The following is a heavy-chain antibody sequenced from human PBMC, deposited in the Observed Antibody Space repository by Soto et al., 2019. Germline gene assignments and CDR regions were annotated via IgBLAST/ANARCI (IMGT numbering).Heavy chain of an antibody. J-gene: IGHJ6*02. D-gene: IGHD6-6*01. V-gene: IGHV2-70*01. CDR2: IDWDDDK. CDR3: ARIRAARPLGYYYGMDV. CDR1: VFSLRISGMC. Sequence: SGPTLVNPTHSHTHTCTFSVFSLRISGMCVSWLRQPPGKALEWLALIDWDDDKYYSTSLKTRLTISKDTSKNQVVLTMTNMDPVDTATYYCARIRAARPLGYYYGMDVWGQGNTVTVS.